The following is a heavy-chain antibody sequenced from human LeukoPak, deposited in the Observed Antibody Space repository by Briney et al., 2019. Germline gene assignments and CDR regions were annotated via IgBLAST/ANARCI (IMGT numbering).Heavy chain of an antibody. CDR1: GFTFSGYA. CDR2: ISYDGSNK. J-gene: IGHJ5*02. V-gene: IGHV3-30-3*01. Sequence: GGSLRLSCAASGFTFSGYAMHWVRQAPGKGLEWVAVISYDGSNKYYADSVKGRFTISRDNSKNTLYLQMNSLRAEDTAVYYCARDYCSSTSCYIKAPWGQGPLVTVSS. D-gene: IGHD2-2*02. CDR3: ARDYCSSTSCYIKAP.